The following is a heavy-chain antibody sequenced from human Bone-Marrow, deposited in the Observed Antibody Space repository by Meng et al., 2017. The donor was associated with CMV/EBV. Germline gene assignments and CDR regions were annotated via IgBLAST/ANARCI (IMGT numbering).Heavy chain of an antibody. CDR3: ARHASPQEYYGSGSSFDY. V-gene: IGHV4-59*08. CDR1: GGSISSYY. J-gene: IGHJ4*02. Sequence: SETLSLSCTVSGGSISSYYWSWIRQPPGKGLEWIGYIYYSGSTNYNPSLKSRVTISVDTSKNQFSLKLSSVTAADTAVYYCARHASPQEYYGSGSSFDYWGQGTLVTVSS. CDR2: IYYSGST. D-gene: IGHD3-10*01.